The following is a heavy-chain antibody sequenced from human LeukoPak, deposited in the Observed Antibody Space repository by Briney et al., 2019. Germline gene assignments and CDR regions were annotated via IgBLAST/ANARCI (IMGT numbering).Heavy chain of an antibody. J-gene: IGHJ4*02. V-gene: IGHV1-18*01. CDR1: GYTFTSSG. CDR3: ATHPGIVGGGDY. D-gene: IGHD1-26*01. Sequence: ASVKVSCKTSGYTFTSSGITWARQAPGEGLEWLGWISTYNGDTNYAQNLQGRVTMTTDTSTSTAYMELRGLRSDDTAVYYCATHPGIVGGGDYWGQGTLVTVSS. CDR2: ISTYNGDT.